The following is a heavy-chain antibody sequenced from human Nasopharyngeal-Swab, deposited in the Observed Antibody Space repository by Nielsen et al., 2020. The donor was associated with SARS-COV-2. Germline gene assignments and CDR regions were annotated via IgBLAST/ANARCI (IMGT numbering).Heavy chain of an antibody. J-gene: IGHJ6*02. CDR1: GFIFSDHY. CDR3: ARGAGQDCSSTRCPNYYFGLDV. Sequence: GESLKISCAGSGFIFSDHYMDWVRQAPGKGLEWVARIRDKANSFTTEYAVSVKGRFTSSRDESTLYLHMNSLKTEDTALYYCARGAGQDCSSTRCPNYYFGLDVWGQGTTVTVSS. CDR2: IRDKANSFTT. D-gene: IGHD2-2*01. V-gene: IGHV3-72*01.